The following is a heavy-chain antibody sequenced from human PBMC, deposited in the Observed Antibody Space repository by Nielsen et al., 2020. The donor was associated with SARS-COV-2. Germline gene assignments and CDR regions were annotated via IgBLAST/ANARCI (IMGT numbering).Heavy chain of an antibody. D-gene: IGHD2-21*01. V-gene: IGHV3-48*01. CDR2: ISSSRSTI. CDR3: ARELYNVVPQAFDI. CDR1: GFTFSSYN. J-gene: IGHJ3*02. Sequence: ETLSLTCAASGFTFSSYNMNWVRQAPGKGLEWVSYISSSRSTIYYADSVKGRFTISRDNAKNSLYLQMNSLRAEDTAVYYCARELYNVVPQAFDIWGQGTMVTVSS.